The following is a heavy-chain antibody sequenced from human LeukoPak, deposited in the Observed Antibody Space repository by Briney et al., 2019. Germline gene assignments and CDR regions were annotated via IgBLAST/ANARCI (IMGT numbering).Heavy chain of an antibody. Sequence: ASVKVSCKASGYTFTGYYMHWVRQAPGQGLEWMGWINPNSGCTNYAQKVQGRVTMTRDTSISTAYMQLSRLRSEDTAVYYCAKGLLLWFGEAPSYSYMDVWGKGTTVTISS. V-gene: IGHV1-2*02. CDR1: GYTFTGYY. CDR2: INPNSGCT. J-gene: IGHJ6*03. CDR3: AKGLLLWFGEAPSYSYMDV. D-gene: IGHD3-10*01.